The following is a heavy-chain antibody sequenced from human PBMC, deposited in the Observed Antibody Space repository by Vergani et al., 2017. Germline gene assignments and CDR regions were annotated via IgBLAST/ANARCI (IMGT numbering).Heavy chain of an antibody. D-gene: IGHD1-14*01. J-gene: IGHJ5*02. CDR1: GFTFNQYG. CDR3: ARDLRLLYNRFDP. CDR2: TWYDGNNK. V-gene: IGHV3-33*01. Sequence: QVQLVESGGGVVQPGRSLRLSCAASGFTFNQYGKHWVRQAPGKGLEWVAVTWYDGNNKQYADSVKGRFTISRDNSKSTMYLQMNSLRDEDTGVYYCARDLRLLYNRFDPWGQGTLVTVSS.